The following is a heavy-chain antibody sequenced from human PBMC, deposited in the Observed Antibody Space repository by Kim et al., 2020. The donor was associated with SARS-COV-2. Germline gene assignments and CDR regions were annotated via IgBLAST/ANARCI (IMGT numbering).Heavy chain of an antibody. V-gene: IGHV3-11*06. CDR1: GFIFTNYY. CDR2: ISSSSASR. D-gene: IGHD6-13*01. J-gene: IGHJ6*04. Sequence: GGSLRLSCAASGFIFTNYYMTWIRQAPGKGLEWVSDISSSSASRNYADSVKGRFIISRDNTKNSFYLQMNSLTAEDTAVYYCARAEHQLAGGYYVMDVWGEGTAVTVSS. CDR3: ARAEHQLAGGYYVMDV.